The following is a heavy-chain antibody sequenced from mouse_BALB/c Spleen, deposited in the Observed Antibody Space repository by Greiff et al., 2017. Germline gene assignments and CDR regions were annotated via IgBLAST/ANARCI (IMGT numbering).Heavy chain of an antibody. V-gene: IGHV5-6-4*01. CDR2: ISSGGSYT. CDR3: TRDRDY. Sequence: EVKVEESGGGLVKPGGSLKLSCAASGFTFSSYTMSWVRQTPEKRLEWVATISSGGSYTYYPDSVKGRFTISRDNAKNTLYLQMSSLKSEDTAMYYCTRDRDYWGQGTTLTVSS. CDR1: GFTFSSYT. J-gene: IGHJ2*01.